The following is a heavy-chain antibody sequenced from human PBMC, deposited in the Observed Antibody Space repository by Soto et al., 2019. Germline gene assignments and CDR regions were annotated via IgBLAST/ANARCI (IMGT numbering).Heavy chain of an antibody. D-gene: IGHD5-12*01. CDR2: ISGSGGST. J-gene: IGHJ4*02. CDR1: GFTFSSYA. V-gene: IGHV3-23*01. Sequence: EVQLLESGGGLVQPGGSLRLSCAASGFTFSSYAMSWVRQAPGKGLEWVSAISGSGGSTYYADSVKGRFTISRDISKNTLYLQINSLRAEDTAVYYCAKGVKYRGYDLGDFDYWGQGTLVTVSS. CDR3: AKGVKYRGYDLGDFDY.